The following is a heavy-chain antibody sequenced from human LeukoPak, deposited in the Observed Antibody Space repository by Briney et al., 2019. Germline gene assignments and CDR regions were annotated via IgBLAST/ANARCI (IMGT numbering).Heavy chain of an antibody. J-gene: IGHJ4*02. CDR1: GFTFSSYW. V-gene: IGHV3-74*01. CDR3: SRSAYYDGSGNYYDY. Sequence: GGSLRLSCAASGFTFSSYWMHRVRQAPGKGLVWVSRISDGGSTTTYADSVKGRFTISRDNAKNTLYLQMNGLRAEDTAVYYCSRSAYYDGSGNYYDYWGQGTLVTVSS. D-gene: IGHD3-22*01. CDR2: ISDGGSTT.